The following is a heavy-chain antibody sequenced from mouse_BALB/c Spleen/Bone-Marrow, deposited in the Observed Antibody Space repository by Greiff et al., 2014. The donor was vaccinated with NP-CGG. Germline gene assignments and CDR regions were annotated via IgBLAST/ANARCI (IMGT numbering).Heavy chain of an antibody. Sequence: EVLLEQSAPALVKPGASVKLSCTASGFTIKATYMHWVKQRPEQGLEWIGKIDPANGNTKYDPKFQGKATITADTSSNTAYLQLSSLTSEDTAVYYCANYYYGSHFDYWGQGTTLTVSA. D-gene: IGHD1-1*01. CDR3: ANYYYGSHFDY. J-gene: IGHJ2*01. CDR1: GFTIKATY. V-gene: IGHV14-3*02. CDR2: IDPANGNT.